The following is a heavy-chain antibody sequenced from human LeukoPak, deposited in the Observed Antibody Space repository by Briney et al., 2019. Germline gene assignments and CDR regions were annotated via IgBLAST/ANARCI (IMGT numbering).Heavy chain of an antibody. CDR3: ARENPSGYYNRPIDY. V-gene: IGHV4-31*03. CDR2: IYYSGST. Sequence: SETLSLTCTVSGGSISSGGYYWSWIRQHPGKCPEWIGYIYYSGSTYYNPSLKSRVTISVDTSKNQFSLKLSSVTAADTAVYYCARENPSGYYNRPIDYWGQGTLVTVSS. CDR1: GGSISSGGYY. D-gene: IGHD3-22*01. J-gene: IGHJ4*02.